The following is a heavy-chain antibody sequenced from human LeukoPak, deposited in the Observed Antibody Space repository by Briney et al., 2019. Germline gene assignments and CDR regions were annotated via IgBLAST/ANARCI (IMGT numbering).Heavy chain of an antibody. CDR2: ISGSGGST. V-gene: IGHV3-23*01. CDR1: GFTFSSYA. D-gene: IGHD3-22*01. J-gene: IGHJ4*02. Sequence: QSGGSLRLSCAASGFTFSSYAMSWVRRAPGKGLEWVSAISGSGGSTYYADSVKGRFTISRDNSKNTLYLQMNSLRAEDTAVYYCAKGQYYYDSSGYYLPLGIFDYWGQGTLVTVSS. CDR3: AKGQYYYDSSGYYLPLGIFDY.